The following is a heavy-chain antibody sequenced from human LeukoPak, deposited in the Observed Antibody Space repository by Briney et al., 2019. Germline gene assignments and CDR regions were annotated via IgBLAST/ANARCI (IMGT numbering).Heavy chain of an antibody. D-gene: IGHD3-3*01. J-gene: IGHJ1*01. CDR1: GFTFSSYA. V-gene: IGHV3-23*01. CDR2: ISGSGGST. CDR3: ASDAIFGEEYFQH. Sequence: PGGSLRLSCAASGFTFSSYAMSWVRQAPGKGLEWVSAISGSGGSTYYADSVKGRFTISRDNSKNSLYLQMNSLRADDTAVYYCASDAIFGEEYFQHWGQGTLVIVSS.